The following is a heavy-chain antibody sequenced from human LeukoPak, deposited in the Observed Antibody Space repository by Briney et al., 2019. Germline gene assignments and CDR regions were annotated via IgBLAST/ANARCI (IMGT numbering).Heavy chain of an antibody. Sequence: ASVKVSCTASGYTFTGYYMHWVRQAPGQGLEWMGWINPNSGGTNYAQKFQGRFTMTRDTSISTAYMELSRLRSHDTAVYYCARDPYGYYFDCWGQGTLVTVSS. CDR2: INPNSGGT. CDR3: ARDPYGYYFDC. V-gene: IGHV1-2*02. J-gene: IGHJ4*02. CDR1: GYTFTGYY. D-gene: IGHD4-17*01.